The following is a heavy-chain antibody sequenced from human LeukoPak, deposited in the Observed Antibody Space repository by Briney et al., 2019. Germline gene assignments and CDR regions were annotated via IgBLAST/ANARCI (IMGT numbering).Heavy chain of an antibody. D-gene: IGHD4-17*01. CDR1: GVSISAYY. CDR2: IYPGESIYASENT. J-gene: IGHJ4*02. V-gene: IGHV4-4*07. Sequence: PSETLSLTCSVSGVSISAYYWSWIRQPAGKGLEWIGRIYPGESIYASENTNYNPSLKSRVSMSGDTSKNQVSLKLRSVTAADTAVYYCARDPTTVTTIFDSWGQGNLVTVSS. CDR3: ARDPTTVTTIFDS.